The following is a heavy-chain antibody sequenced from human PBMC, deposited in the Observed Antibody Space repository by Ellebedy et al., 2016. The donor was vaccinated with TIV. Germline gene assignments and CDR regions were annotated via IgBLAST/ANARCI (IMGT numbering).Heavy chain of an antibody. CDR2: ISGSGLTI. J-gene: IGHJ3*02. CDR1: GFTFTPYA. Sequence: GESLKISCAASGFTFTPYAMNWVRQAPGKGLEWISYISGSGLTISYADSVKGRFTISRDNAKNSLFLQMSSLTAEETAVYYCARDMAWGNERVNDALDIWGQGTMVTVSA. CDR3: ARDMAWGNERVNDALDI. D-gene: IGHD7-27*01. V-gene: IGHV3-48*04.